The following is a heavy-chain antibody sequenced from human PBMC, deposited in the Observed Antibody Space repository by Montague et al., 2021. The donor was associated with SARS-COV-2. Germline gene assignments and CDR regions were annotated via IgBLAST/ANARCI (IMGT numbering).Heavy chain of an antibody. D-gene: IGHD5-12*01. V-gene: IGHV4-59*01. CDR3: ARGGGRLQYSYYYGMDV. CDR2: IYYTGRT. Sequence: SETLSLTCSVSGGSMINNYWSWIRQPPGKGLEWMGYIYYTGRTDXNPSLESRATLSIDTSKNEFSLKLTSVTAADTAVYYCARGGGRLQYSYYYGMDVWGQGTTVTVSS. CDR1: GGSMINNY. J-gene: IGHJ6*02.